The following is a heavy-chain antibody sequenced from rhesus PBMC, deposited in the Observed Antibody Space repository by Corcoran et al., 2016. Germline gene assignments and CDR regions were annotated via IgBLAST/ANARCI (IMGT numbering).Heavy chain of an antibody. J-gene: IGHJ4*01. Sequence: QVQLQESGPGVVKPSETLSLTCAVSGYSISSGYDCSWIRQPPGKGLECIGYIYGSSGSPNYNPSLKNLFTISKDTSKNQFSLKLSSVTAADTAVYYCARDRAGAAGNFDYWGQGVLVTVSS. CDR1: GYSISSGYD. V-gene: IGHV4-76*01. D-gene: IGHD6-25*01. CDR2: IYGSSGSP. CDR3: ARDRAGAAGNFDY.